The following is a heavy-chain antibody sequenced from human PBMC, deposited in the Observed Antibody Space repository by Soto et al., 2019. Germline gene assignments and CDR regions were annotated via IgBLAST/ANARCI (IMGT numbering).Heavy chain of an antibody. D-gene: IGHD6-19*01. Sequence: QVQLVQSGAEEKKPGASVKVSCKASGYTFTGYAMHWVRQAPGQRLEWMGWINAGNGNTKYSQKFQGRVTITRDTAASTAYMELSSLRSDDTAVYFCSRAVAVPADFDYWCQGTLVTVS. CDR1: GYTFTGYA. CDR3: SRAVAVPADFDY. J-gene: IGHJ4*02. CDR2: INAGNGNT. V-gene: IGHV1-3*05.